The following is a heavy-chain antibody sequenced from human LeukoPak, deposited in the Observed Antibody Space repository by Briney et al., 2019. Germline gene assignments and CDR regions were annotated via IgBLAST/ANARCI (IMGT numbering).Heavy chain of an antibody. CDR1: GYTFTGYY. J-gene: IGHJ4*02. Sequence: ASVKVSCKASGYTFTGYYMHWVRQAPRQGLEWMGRINPNSGGTNYAQKFQGRVTMTRDTSISTAYMELSRLRSDDTAVYYCASYYYESSGYEQIDYWGQGTLVTVSS. D-gene: IGHD3-22*01. V-gene: IGHV1-2*06. CDR2: INPNSGGT. CDR3: ASYYYESSGYEQIDY.